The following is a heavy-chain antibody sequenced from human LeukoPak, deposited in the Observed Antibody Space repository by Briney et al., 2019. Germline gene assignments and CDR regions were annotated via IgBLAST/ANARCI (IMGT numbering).Heavy chain of an antibody. V-gene: IGHV3-23*01. J-gene: IGHJ4*02. CDR1: GFTFNNYA. CDR3: ARHDSLIPY. D-gene: IGHD5-18*01. CDR2: ISDSGRAT. Sequence: GGSLRLSCAASGFTFNNYAMSWVRQAPGKGLEWVSGISDSGRATYYTDSVRGRCTISRDNSKNTVYLQMRNLRAGDTAVYFCARHDSLIPYWGQGSLVTVSS.